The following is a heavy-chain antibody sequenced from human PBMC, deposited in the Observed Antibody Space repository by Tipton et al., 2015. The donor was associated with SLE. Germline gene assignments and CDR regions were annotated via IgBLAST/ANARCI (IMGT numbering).Heavy chain of an antibody. CDR3: ARGRGTSSGWGKYYYYGLDV. CDR1: GFTVSSNY. V-gene: IGHV4-34*04. J-gene: IGHJ6*02. D-gene: IGHD6-19*01. Sequence: LRLSCAASGFTVSSNYRSWLRQPPGKGLEWIGEIDHYGGTNANPSLKRRATISIDTSKRLLSLKLSSVTAADTAVYYCARGRGTSSGWGKYYYYGLDVWGQGTTVTVSS. CDR2: IDHYGGT.